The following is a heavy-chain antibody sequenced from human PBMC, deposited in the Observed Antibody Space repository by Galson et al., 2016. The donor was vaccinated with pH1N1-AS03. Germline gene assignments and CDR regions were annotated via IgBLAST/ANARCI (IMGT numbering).Heavy chain of an antibody. Sequence: SLRLSCAASGFTFRNYTMSWVRQAPGKGLEWVSAISGDGSVTHYADSVKGRFTISRDSSKSTLYLQMNSMRAEDTAVYYCANARGSWYGPYNWVDPWGQGTLVAVSS. D-gene: IGHD6-13*01. CDR1: GFTFRNYT. CDR3: ANARGSWYGPYNWVDP. CDR2: ISGDGSVT. V-gene: IGHV3-23*01. J-gene: IGHJ5*02.